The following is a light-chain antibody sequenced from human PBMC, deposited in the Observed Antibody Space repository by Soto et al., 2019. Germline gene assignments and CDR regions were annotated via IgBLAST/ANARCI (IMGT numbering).Light chain of an antibody. J-gene: IGKJ1*01. CDR1: QSVGSN. V-gene: IGKV3-15*01. CDR3: QHYNHWPPWK. CDR2: HAS. Sequence: EIMMTQSPATLSVSPGERATLSCRASQSVGSNLAWYQQRPGQAPRLLIYHASTRATGLPVRFSGSGSGTEFTLTISSLQSEDFAVYYCQHYNHWPPWKFGQGTKVEIK.